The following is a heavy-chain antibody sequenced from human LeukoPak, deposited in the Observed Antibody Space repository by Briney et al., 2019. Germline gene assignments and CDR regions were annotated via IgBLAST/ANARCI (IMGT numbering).Heavy chain of an antibody. D-gene: IGHD3-10*01. Sequence: GGSLRLSCAASGFTFSSYSMNWVRQAPGKGLEWVSSISSSSSYIYYADSVKGRFTISRDNAKNSLYLQMNSLRAEHTAVYYCARDRRWFGELSSREIDYWGQGTLVTVSS. CDR2: ISSSSSYI. CDR1: GFTFSSYS. V-gene: IGHV3-21*01. J-gene: IGHJ4*02. CDR3: ARDRRWFGELSSREIDY.